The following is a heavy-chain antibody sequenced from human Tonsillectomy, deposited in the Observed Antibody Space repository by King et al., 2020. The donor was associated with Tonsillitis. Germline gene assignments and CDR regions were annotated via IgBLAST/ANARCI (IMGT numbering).Heavy chain of an antibody. V-gene: IGHV3-7*03. CDR1: GFTFNNFW. J-gene: IGHJ3*02. CDR3: ARSPPLRGDVSSFDI. CDR2: IKEDASEK. Sequence: VQLVESGGGLVQPGGSLRLSCTASGFTFNNFWMNWVRQTPGMGLEWVANIKEDASEKYYVDSVKGRFTIARDDAKNSLYLQMNRLRAEDTALYYCARSPPLRGDVSSFDIWGQGTMVTVSS. D-gene: IGHD2-21*02.